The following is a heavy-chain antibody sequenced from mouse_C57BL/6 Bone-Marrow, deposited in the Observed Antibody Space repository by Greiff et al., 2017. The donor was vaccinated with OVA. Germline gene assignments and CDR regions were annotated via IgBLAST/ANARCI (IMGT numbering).Heavy chain of an antibody. Sequence: QVQLKESGAELVRPGASVTLSCKASGYTFTDYEMHWVKQTPVHGLEWIGAIDPETGGTAYNQKFKGKAILTADKSSSTAYMELRSLTSEDSAVYYGTREPPIYYWFAYWGQGTLVTVSA. J-gene: IGHJ3*01. CDR1: GYTFTDYE. CDR3: TREPPIYYWFAY. D-gene: IGHD1-1*01. CDR2: IDPETGGT. V-gene: IGHV1-15*01.